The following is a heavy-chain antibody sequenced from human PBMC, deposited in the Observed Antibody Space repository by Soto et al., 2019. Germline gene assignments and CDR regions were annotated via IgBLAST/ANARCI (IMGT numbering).Heavy chain of an antibody. V-gene: IGHV3-30*18. CDR2: ISYDVSNK. D-gene: IGHD1-20*01. CDR3: AKDPVAVTGYYYYYYGMDV. Sequence: PGGSLRLSCAASGFTFSSYGMHWVRQAPGKGLEWVAVISYDVSNKYYADSVKGRFTISRDNSKNTLYLQMNSLRDEDTAVYYCAKDPVAVTGYYYYYYGMDVWGQGTTVTVSS. J-gene: IGHJ6*02. CDR1: GFTFSSYG.